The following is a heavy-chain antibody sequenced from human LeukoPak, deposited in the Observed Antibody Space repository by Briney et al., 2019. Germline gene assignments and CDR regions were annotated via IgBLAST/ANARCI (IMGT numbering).Heavy chain of an antibody. CDR3: AKDTLGYYYYMDV. CDR1: GFTFDDYA. Sequence: GRSLRLSCAASGFTFDDYAMHWVRQAPGKGLEWVSGISWNSGSIGYADSVKGRFTISRDKAKNSLYLQMNSLRAEDTALYYCAKDTLGYYYYMDVWGKGTTVTVSS. CDR2: ISWNSGSI. V-gene: IGHV3-9*01. J-gene: IGHJ6*03.